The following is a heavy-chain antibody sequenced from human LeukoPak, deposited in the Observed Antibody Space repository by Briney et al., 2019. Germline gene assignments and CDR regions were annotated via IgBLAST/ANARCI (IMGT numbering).Heavy chain of an antibody. D-gene: IGHD2-15*01. V-gene: IGHV3-74*01. Sequence: GGSLRLSCAASGFTFTGNSMHWVRQGPGKGLVWVARIHRDGGMTRYADYVEGRFTISRDNAKNTLYLQMNSLRAEDTAIYYCVRETGTIGYYMDVWGKGTTVTVSS. J-gene: IGHJ6*03. CDR3: VRETGTIGYYMDV. CDR1: GFTFTGNS. CDR2: IHRDGGMT.